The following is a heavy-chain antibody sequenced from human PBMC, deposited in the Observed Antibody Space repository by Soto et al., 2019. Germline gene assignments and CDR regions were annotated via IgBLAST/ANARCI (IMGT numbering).Heavy chain of an antibody. J-gene: IGHJ5*02. CDR1: GGSISSGGYS. V-gene: IGHV4-30-2*01. Sequence: PSETLSLTCAVSGGSISSGGYSWSWIRQPPGKGLEWIGYIYHSGSTYYNPSLKSRVTISVDRSKNQFSLKLSSVTAADTAVYYFASVLRFLFDPWGQGTLVTVSS. D-gene: IGHD3-3*01. CDR2: IYHSGST. CDR3: ASVLRFLFDP.